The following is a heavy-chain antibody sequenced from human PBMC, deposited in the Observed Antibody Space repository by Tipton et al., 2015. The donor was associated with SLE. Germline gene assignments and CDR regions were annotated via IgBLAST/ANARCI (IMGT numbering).Heavy chain of an antibody. CDR2: IHYSGST. Sequence: TLSLTCTVSGGPISSSSYYWGWIRQPPGKGLEWIGRIHYSGSTYYNPSLKSRVTISVDTSKNQFSLKLSSVTAADTAVYYCARYARYSGSHREDYWGQGTLVTVSS. D-gene: IGHD1-26*01. V-gene: IGHV4-39*01. J-gene: IGHJ4*02. CDR3: ARYARYSGSHREDY. CDR1: GGPISSSSYY.